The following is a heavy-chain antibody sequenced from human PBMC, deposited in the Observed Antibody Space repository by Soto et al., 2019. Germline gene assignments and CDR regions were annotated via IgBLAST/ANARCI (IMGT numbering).Heavy chain of an antibody. CDR2: VVVGSGLT. J-gene: IGHJ4*02. CDR3: AIKTPAIYYFGS. Sequence: GASVKVSCKASQFNLDTFRTSVVQWVRQARGQGLEWVGWVVVGSGLTNYAQQFQGKVTITWDMSTSTAYMELSSLRSEDTAVYYCAIKTPAIYYFGSWGQGTQVTVSS. V-gene: IGHV1-58*01. CDR1: QFNLDTFRTSV.